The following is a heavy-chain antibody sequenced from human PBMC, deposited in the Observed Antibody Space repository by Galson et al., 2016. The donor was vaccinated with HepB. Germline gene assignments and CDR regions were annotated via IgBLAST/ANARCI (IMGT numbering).Heavy chain of an antibody. CDR1: GFTFSAYA. D-gene: IGHD4-23*01. V-gene: IGHV3-23*01. CDR2: ISDSGANT. CDR3: VADHGGLDCFDF. Sequence: SLRLSCAASGFTFSAYAMAWARQAPGKGLEWVSGISDSGANTYYADSVRGRFSISRDDSKSTLYLQMTNLRVEDTALYYCVADHGGLDCFDFWGRGTMLTVSS. J-gene: IGHJ3*01.